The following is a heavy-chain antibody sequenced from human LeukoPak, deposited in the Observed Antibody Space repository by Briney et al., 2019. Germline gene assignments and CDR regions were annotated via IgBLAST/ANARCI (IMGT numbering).Heavy chain of an antibody. D-gene: IGHD2-2*01. CDR1: GFSFSTSW. Sequence: GGSLRLSCAASGFSFSTSWMHWVRQAPGKGLEWVSCISTSSSYIYYADSVKGRFTISRDNTKNSLYLQMNSLRAGDTAVYYCARGAQNVAAADNWFDPWGQGTLVTVSS. J-gene: IGHJ5*02. V-gene: IGHV3-21*01. CDR3: ARGAQNVAAADNWFDP. CDR2: ISTSSSYI.